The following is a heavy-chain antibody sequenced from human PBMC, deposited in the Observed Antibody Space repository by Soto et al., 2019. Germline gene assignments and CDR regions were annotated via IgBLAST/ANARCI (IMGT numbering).Heavy chain of an antibody. D-gene: IGHD6-13*01. CDR1: GFTFSSYG. CDR2: IWYDGSNK. CDR3: ARADKGSSWSPYYFDY. V-gene: IGHV3-33*01. Sequence: PGGSLRLSCAASGFTFSSYGMHWVRQAPGKGLEWVAVIWYDGSNKYYADSVKGRFTISRDNSKNTLYLQMNSLRAEDTAVYYCARADKGSSWSPYYFDYWGQGTLVTVSS. J-gene: IGHJ4*02.